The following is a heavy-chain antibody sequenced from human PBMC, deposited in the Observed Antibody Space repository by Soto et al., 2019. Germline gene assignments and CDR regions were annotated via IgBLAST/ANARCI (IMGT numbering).Heavy chain of an antibody. Sequence: SETLSLTCTVSGGSISSYYWSWIRQPPGKGLEWIGYIYYSGSTNYNPSLKSRVTISVDTSKNQFSLKLSSVTAADTAVYYCARVSGTGDFDYWGQGTLVTVSS. CDR1: GGSISSYY. D-gene: IGHD1-7*01. J-gene: IGHJ4*02. CDR3: ARVSGTGDFDY. CDR2: IYYSGST. V-gene: IGHV4-59*01.